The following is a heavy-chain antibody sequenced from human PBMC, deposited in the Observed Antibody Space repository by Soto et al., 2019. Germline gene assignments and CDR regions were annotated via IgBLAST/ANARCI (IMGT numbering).Heavy chain of an antibody. CDR2: ISGGGGST. D-gene: IGHD2-21*01. CDR1: GFTFISYA. Sequence: GGALRLSCAASGFTFISYAMSWVLQAPWKGLEWVSGISGGGGSTDYAVSVKGRFTISRDNSKNTLYLQMHSLRAENTLYLQMHSLRAEDTAVYYCAFGRAGVTETPFDYWGQGTLVTVSS. V-gene: IGHV3-23*01. J-gene: IGHJ4*02. CDR3: HSLRAEDTAVYYCAFGRAGVTETPFDY.